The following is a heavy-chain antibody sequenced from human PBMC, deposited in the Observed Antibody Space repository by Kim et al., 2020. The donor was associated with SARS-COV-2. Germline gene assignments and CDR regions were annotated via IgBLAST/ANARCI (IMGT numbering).Heavy chain of an antibody. J-gene: IGHJ4*02. CDR2: ISYDGSNK. V-gene: IGHV3-33*05. CDR3: ARVPEYCSGGSCYSPFDY. CDR1: GFTFSSYG. Sequence: GGSLRLSCAASGFTFSSYGMHWVRQAPGKGLEWVAVISYDGSNKYYADSVKGRFTISRDNSKNTLYLQMNSLRAEDTAVYYCARVPEYCSGGSCYSPFDYWGQGTLVTVSS. D-gene: IGHD2-15*01.